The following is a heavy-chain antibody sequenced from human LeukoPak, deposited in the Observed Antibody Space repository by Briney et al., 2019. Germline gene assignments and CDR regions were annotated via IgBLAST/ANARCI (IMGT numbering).Heavy chain of an antibody. J-gene: IGHJ6*03. CDR1: GFTFCSYA. Sequence: GGSLRLSCAASGFTFCSYAMSWVREAPGKGVEWVAVISYDGSNKYYADSVKGRFTISRDNSKNTLYLQMNSLRAEDTAVYYCARDNATYYDFWSGMDYYYYYMDVWGKGTTVTVSS. CDR2: ISYDGSNK. V-gene: IGHV3-30-3*01. CDR3: ARDNATYYDFWSGMDYYYYYMDV. D-gene: IGHD3-3*01.